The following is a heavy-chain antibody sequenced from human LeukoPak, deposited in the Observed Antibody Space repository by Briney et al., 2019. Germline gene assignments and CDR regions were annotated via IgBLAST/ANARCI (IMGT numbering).Heavy chain of an antibody. J-gene: IGHJ4*02. CDR3: ARNITMVDSYSFDY. CDR2: IYYSGST. D-gene: IGHD3-10*01. CDR1: RGSISSGTYY. Sequence: SQTLSLSCTVSRGSISSGTYYWAWIRQPPGKGLEWIGSIYYSGSTPYNPPLKSRVTISVDTSKNQFSLKLSSVTAADTAVYYCARNITMVDSYSFDYWGQGTLVTVSS. V-gene: IGHV4-39*01.